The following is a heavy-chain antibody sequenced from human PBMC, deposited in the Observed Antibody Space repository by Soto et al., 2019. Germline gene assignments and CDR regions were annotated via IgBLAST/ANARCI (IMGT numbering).Heavy chain of an antibody. Sequence: ESLKISCKGSGYSFTSYWISWGRQMPGEGLGWVGRIDPSDSYTNYSQSFQGHVTISADKSISTAYLKWSSLKASDTAMYYCARHGNWNSRSIHYYCYFGMDGWGQGTKVTVYS. CDR3: ARHGNWNSRSIHYYCYFGMDG. CDR1: GYSFTSYW. V-gene: IGHV5-10-1*01. J-gene: IGHJ6*02. D-gene: IGHD1-7*01. CDR2: IDPSDSYT.